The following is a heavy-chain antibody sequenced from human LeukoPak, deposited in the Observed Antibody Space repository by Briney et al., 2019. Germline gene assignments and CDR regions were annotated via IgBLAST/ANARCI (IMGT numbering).Heavy chain of an antibody. D-gene: IGHD6-19*01. CDR1: GGSIHSY. Sequence: SETLSLTCTVSGGSIHSYWSWIRQPAGKGLEWIGRIYTSGSTNYNPSLKSRVTISVDTSKNQFSLKLSSVTAADTAVYYCASEAVAGTYYYYYYMDVWGKGTTVTISS. CDR2: IYTSGST. V-gene: IGHV4-4*07. CDR3: ASEAVAGTYYYYYYMDV. J-gene: IGHJ6*03.